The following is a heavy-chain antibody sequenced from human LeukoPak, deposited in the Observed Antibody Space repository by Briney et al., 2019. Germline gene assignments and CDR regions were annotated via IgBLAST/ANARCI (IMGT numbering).Heavy chain of an antibody. CDR3: ARAVAAGHLFDY. CDR1: GYTFTSYY. J-gene: IGHJ4*02. CDR2: INPSDGNT. Sequence: AAVNVSCKASGYTFTSYYMHWLRQAPGQGLEWMGIINPSDGNTSYAQKFQGRVTITRNMSTSTAYMELSSLRSEDTAVYYCARAVAAGHLFDYWGQGTLVTVSS. V-gene: IGHV1-46*01. D-gene: IGHD6-13*01.